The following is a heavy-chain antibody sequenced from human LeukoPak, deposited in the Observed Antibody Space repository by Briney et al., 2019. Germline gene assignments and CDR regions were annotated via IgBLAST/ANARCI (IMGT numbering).Heavy chain of an antibody. CDR3: ARDSRGSSSLYYFDY. Sequence: GSLRLSCSASGFTFNTYTMNLVRPAPGKGLEWVLFISGSSGIIDYADSVRGRFTISRDNAKNSLYLQMNSLRAEDTAVYYCARDSRGSSSLYYFDYWGQGTLVTVSS. D-gene: IGHD6-6*01. CDR1: GFTFNTYT. J-gene: IGHJ4*02. V-gene: IGHV3-48*01. CDR2: ISGSSGII.